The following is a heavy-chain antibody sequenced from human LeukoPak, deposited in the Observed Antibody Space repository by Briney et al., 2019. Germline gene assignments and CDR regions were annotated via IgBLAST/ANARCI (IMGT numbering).Heavy chain of an antibody. V-gene: IGHV1-8*01. J-gene: IGHJ5*02. CDR2: MNPNSGNT. CDR3: ARVWFGELSFDP. Sequence: GASVKVSCKASGYTFTSYDINWVRQATGQGLEWMGWMNPNSGNTGYAQKFQGRVTMTRNTSISTAYMELSSLRSEDTAVYYCARVWFGELSFDPWGQGTPVTVSS. D-gene: IGHD3-10*01. CDR1: GYTFTSYD.